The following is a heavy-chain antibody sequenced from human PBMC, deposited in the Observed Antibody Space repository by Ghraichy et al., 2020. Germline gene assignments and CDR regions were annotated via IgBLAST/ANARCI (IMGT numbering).Heavy chain of an antibody. CDR2: IIPIFGTA. CDR1: GGTFSSYA. J-gene: IGHJ6*02. D-gene: IGHD3-9*01. CDR3: ARTDYDILTGYYPSYYYYGMDV. V-gene: IGHV1-69*13. Sequence: SVKVSCKASGGTFSSYAISWVRQAPGQGLEWMGGIIPIFGTANYAQKFQGRVTITADESTSTAYMELSSLRSEDTAVYYCARTDYDILTGYYPSYYYYGMDVWGQGTTVTVSS.